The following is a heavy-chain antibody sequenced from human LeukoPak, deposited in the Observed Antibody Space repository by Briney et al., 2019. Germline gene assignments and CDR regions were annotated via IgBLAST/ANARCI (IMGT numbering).Heavy chain of an antibody. CDR1: GGSFSGYY. CDR3: ARVSSGSYYQGNYFDY. J-gene: IGHJ4*02. D-gene: IGHD1-26*01. V-gene: IGHV4-34*01. Sequence: SETLSLTCAVYGGSFSGYYWGWIRQPPGKGLEWIGEINHSGSTNYNPSLKSRVTISVDTSKNKFSLKLSSVTAADTAVYYCARVSSGSYYQGNYFDYWGQGTLVTVSS. CDR2: INHSGST.